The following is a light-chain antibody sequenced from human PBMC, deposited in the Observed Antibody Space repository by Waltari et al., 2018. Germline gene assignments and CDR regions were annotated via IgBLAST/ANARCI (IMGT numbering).Light chain of an antibody. V-gene: IGKV3-20*01. Sequence: DIVLTQSPGPLSFSPGERATLPCKARENVDSNQLPWYQLTPRHAPRLHLYCASTRATGIPDRFSGGGSGTDFSLIISRLEPEDSAIYYCQQYAGSPRTFGQGTRVEIK. CDR2: CAS. CDR1: ENVDSNQ. J-gene: IGKJ1*01. CDR3: QQYAGSPRT.